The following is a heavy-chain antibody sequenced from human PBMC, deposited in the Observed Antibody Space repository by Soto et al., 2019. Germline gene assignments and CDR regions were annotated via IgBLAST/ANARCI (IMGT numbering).Heavy chain of an antibody. CDR2: ITSSGASI. CDR3: ARDGSEGSGEIGYYYYMDV. J-gene: IGHJ6*03. CDR1: GFTFSSYS. Sequence: EVQLVESGGGLVKPGGSLRLSCAASGFTFSSYSLNWVRQAPGKGLEWVSSITSSGASIYYADSVKGRFTISRDNAKNSLYLQTNSLRAEDTAVYYCARDGSEGSGEIGYYYYMDVWGKGTTATVSS. D-gene: IGHD2-15*01. V-gene: IGHV3-21*01.